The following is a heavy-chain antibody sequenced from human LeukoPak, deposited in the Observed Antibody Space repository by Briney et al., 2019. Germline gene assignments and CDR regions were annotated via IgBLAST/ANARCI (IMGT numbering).Heavy chain of an antibody. CDR2: IYSSGST. V-gene: IGHV4-4*07. CDR1: GGSISSYY. Sequence: SETLSPTCTVSGGSISSYYWSWIRQPAGKGLEWIGRIYSSGSTNYNPSLKSRVTMSVDTSKNQFSLKLSSMTAADTAVYYCARQVAVAGKAGLDYWGQGTLVTVSS. CDR3: ARQVAVAGKAGLDY. D-gene: IGHD6-19*01. J-gene: IGHJ4*02.